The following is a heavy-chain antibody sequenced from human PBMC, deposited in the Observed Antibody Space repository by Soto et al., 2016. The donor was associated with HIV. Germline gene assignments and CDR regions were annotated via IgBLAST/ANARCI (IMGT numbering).Heavy chain of an antibody. CDR1: GYTFNIYD. CDR3: ARRQSYNYGWGSFXNVWWFDS. J-gene: IGHJ5*01. CDR2: MNPNSGNT. V-gene: IGHV1-8*03. Sequence: QVQLVQSGAEVKKPGASVKVSCKASGYTFNIYDINWVRQATGQGLEWMGWMNPNSGNTGYAQKFQGRVTITRNTSISTAYMELSSLRFEDTAVYYCARRQSYNYGWGSFXNVWWFDSWGQGTLVTVSS. D-gene: IGHD3-10*01.